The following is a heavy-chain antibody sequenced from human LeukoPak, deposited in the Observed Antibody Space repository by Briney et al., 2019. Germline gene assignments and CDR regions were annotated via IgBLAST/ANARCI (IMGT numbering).Heavy chain of an antibody. CDR1: GYTFTSYG. D-gene: IGHD3-9*01. V-gene: IGHV1-18*01. CDR3: ARTYYDILTGYSPSFDY. Sequence: ASVKVSCKASGYTFTSYGISWVRQAPGQGLEWMGWISAYNGNTNYAQKLQGRVTMTTDTSTSTAYMELRSLRSDDTAVYYCARTYYDILTGYSPSFDYWGQGTLVTASS. CDR2: ISAYNGNT. J-gene: IGHJ4*02.